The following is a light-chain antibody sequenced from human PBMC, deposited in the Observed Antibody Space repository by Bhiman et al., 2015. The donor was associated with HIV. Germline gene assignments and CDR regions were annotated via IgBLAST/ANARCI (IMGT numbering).Light chain of an antibody. CDR2: KDR. V-gene: IGLV3-16*01. CDR3: LSADSSLSGWV. CDR1: ALPKKY. Sequence: SYELTQPPSVSVSLGQMARITCSGEALPKKYAYWYQQKPGQFPVLVIYKDRERPSGIPERFSGSTSGTIVTLTISGVQAEDEADYYCLSADSSLSGWVFGGGTKLTVL. J-gene: IGLJ3*02.